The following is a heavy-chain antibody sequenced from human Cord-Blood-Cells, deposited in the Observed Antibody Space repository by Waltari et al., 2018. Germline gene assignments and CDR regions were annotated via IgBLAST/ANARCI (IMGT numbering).Heavy chain of an antibody. D-gene: IGHD3-22*01. CDR3: ARAGYDSSGYYFDY. V-gene: IGHV3-30*04. CDR2: ISYDGSNK. CDR1: GFTFSSYA. J-gene: IGHJ4*02. Sequence: QVQLVESGGGVVQPGRSLRLSCAASGFTFSSYAMPWLRPAPGKGLEWVAVISYDGSNKYYADSVKGRFTISRDNSKNTLYLQMNSLRAEDTAVYYCARAGYDSSGYYFDYWGQGTLVTVSS.